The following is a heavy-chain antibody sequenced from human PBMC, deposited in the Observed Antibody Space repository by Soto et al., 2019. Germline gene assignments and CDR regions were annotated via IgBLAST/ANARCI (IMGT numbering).Heavy chain of an antibody. Sequence: PVWLLRLSSAASGFTISNFCMRRVRQETGKGMVWVSRINRDGNSTSYADSVKGRFTISRDNAKNTLYLQMNSLRAQDTAVYYCAIDRCTKGVCPPPDAFDIWGQGTLVTVTS. CDR3: AIDRCTKGVCPPPDAFDI. D-gene: IGHD2-8*01. CDR2: INRDGNST. CDR1: GFTISNFC. V-gene: IGHV3-74*01. J-gene: IGHJ3*02.